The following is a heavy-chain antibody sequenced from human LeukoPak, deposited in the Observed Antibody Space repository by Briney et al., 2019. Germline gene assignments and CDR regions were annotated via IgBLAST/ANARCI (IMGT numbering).Heavy chain of an antibody. Sequence: KPGASVKVSCKASGYTFTGYYMHWVRQAPGQGLEWMGWINPNSGGTNYAQKFQGRVTMTRDTSISTAYMELSRQRSDDTAVYYCASYPYSSGWYYYYGMDVWGQGTTVTVSS. CDR3: ASYPYSSGWYYYYGMDV. CDR1: GYTFTGYY. D-gene: IGHD6-19*01. J-gene: IGHJ6*02. V-gene: IGHV1-2*02. CDR2: INPNSGGT.